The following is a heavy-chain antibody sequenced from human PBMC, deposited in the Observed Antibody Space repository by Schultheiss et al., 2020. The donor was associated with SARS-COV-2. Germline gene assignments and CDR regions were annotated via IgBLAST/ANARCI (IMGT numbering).Heavy chain of an antibody. D-gene: IGHD3-10*01. CDR3: ARGRNYYGSGSYNY. V-gene: IGHV4-34*01. J-gene: IGHJ4*02. CDR2: INHSGST. Sequence: GSLRLSCAVYGGSFSGYYWSWIRQPPGKGLEWIGEINHSGSTNYNPSLKSRVTISVDTSKNQFSLKLSSVTAADTAVYYCARGRNYYGSGSYNYWGQGTLVTVSS. CDR1: GGSFSGYY.